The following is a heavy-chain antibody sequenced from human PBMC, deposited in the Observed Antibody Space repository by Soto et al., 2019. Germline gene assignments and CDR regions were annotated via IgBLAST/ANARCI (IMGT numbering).Heavy chain of an antibody. J-gene: IGHJ6*02. CDR2: IWYDGSNK. CDR1: GFTFSTYG. Sequence: VGSLRLSCAASGFTFSTYGMHWVRQAPGKGLEWVAVIWYDGSNKYYADSVKGRFTISRDNSKNTLYLQMNSLRAEDTAVYYCARQSGLPYGDDGMDVWGQGTTVTVSS. CDR3: ARQSGLPYGDDGMDV. D-gene: IGHD4-17*01. V-gene: IGHV3-33*01.